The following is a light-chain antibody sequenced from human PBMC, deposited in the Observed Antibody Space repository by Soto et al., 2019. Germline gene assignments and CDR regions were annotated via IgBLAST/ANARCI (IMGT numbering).Light chain of an antibody. CDR2: GAS. Sequence: ETVLTQSPGTLSLSPGERATLSCRASQSVSSNYLAWYQQKPGQAPRLLIYGASTRATGIPDRFSGSGSGTDFTLTISRLEPEDFAVYYWQQFGRSSPSWTFGQGTKVEIK. J-gene: IGKJ1*01. CDR1: QSVSSNY. CDR3: QQFGRSSPSWT. V-gene: IGKV3-20*01.